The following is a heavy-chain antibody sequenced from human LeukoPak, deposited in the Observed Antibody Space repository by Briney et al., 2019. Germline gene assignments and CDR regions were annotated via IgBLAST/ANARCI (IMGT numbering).Heavy chain of an antibody. CDR3: ARDYQEGGYFDY. V-gene: IGHV3-64*01. J-gene: IGHJ4*02. CDR1: GFTFSSYA. CDR2: ISSNGGST. D-gene: IGHD2-2*01. Sequence: PGGSLRLSCAASGFTFSSYAMHWVRQAPGKGLEYVSAISSNGGSTYYANSVKGRFTISRDNSKNTLYLQMGSLRAEDMAVYYCARDYQEGGYFDYWGQGTLVTVSS.